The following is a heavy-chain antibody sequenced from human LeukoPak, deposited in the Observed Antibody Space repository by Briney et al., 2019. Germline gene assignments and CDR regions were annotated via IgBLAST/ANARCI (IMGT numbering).Heavy chain of an antibody. V-gene: IGHV3-21*01. CDR1: GFIFSSYT. Sequence: GGSLRLSCEVSGFIFSSYTMNWVRQAPGKGLEWVSSISSSSSSIYYADSVKGRFSISRDNAKNSLYLQMNSLSAEDTAVYYCAGERGVGEFYWGQGTLVTVSS. J-gene: IGHJ4*02. CDR2: ISSSSSSI. D-gene: IGHD3-10*01. CDR3: AGERGVGEFY.